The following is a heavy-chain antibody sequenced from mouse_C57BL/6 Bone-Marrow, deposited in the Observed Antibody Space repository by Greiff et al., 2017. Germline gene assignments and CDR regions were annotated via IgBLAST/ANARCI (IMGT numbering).Heavy chain of an antibody. CDR3: ARRGRIYYDYDGAMDY. CDR2: IYPGSGST. Sequence: QVQLQQPGAELVKPGASVKMSCKASGYTFTSYWITWVKQRPGQGLEWIGDIYPGSGSTNYNEKFKSKATLTVDTSSSTAYMQLSSLTSEDSAVYYCARRGRIYYDYDGAMDYWGQGTSVTVSS. CDR1: GYTFTSYW. J-gene: IGHJ4*01. D-gene: IGHD2-4*01. V-gene: IGHV1-55*01.